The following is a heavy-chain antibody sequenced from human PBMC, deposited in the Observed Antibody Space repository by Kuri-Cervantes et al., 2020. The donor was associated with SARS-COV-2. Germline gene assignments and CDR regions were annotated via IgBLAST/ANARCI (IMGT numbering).Heavy chain of an antibody. CDR1: GGSISSSSYY. V-gene: IGHV4-39*07. Sequence: GSLRLSCTVSGGSISSSSYYWGWIRQPPGKGREWIGSIYYSGGTYYNPSLKSRVTISVDTSKNQFSLKLSSVTAADTAVYYCARDGRSVAGPGVDYWGQGTLVTVSS. D-gene: IGHD6-19*01. J-gene: IGHJ4*02. CDR3: ARDGRSVAGPGVDY. CDR2: IYYSGGT.